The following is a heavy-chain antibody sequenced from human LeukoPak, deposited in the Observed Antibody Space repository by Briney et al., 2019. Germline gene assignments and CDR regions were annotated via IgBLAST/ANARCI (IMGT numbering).Heavy chain of an antibody. CDR1: GYTFTGYY. CDR2: MNPNSGNT. Sequence: ASVKVSCKASGYTFTGYYMHWVRQAPGQGLEWMGWMNPNSGNTGYAQKFQGRVTMTRNTSISTAYMELSSLRSEDTAVYYCARGHYYGSGSYSIPQGYYWGQGTLVTVSS. CDR3: ARGHYYGSGSYSIPQGYY. J-gene: IGHJ4*02. V-gene: IGHV1-8*02. D-gene: IGHD3-10*01.